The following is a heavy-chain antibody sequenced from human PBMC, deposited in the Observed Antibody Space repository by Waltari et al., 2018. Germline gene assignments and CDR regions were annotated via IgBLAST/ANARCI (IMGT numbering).Heavy chain of an antibody. CDR3: ARARGYCSSTSCRYFDY. D-gene: IGHD2-2*01. CDR2: IYHSGST. J-gene: IGHJ4*02. Sequence: QVQLQESGPGPVKPSETLSLTCAVSGYSISSGYYWGWIRQSPGKGLEWIGSIYHSGSTYYNPSLKTRVTILVDTTKNQFSLKLNSETAADTAVYYCARARGYCSSTSCRYFDYWGQGTLVTVSS. CDR1: GYSISSGYY. V-gene: IGHV4-38-2*01.